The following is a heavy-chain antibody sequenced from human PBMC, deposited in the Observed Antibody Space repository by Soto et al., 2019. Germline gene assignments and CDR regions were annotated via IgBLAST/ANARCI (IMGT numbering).Heavy chain of an antibody. D-gene: IGHD3-9*01. CDR3: ARLEGLATISYYFDF. CDR1: DDSVSRDKCY. CDR2: IYYRGNA. V-gene: IGHV4-39*01. Sequence: PSETVSLTCSVSDDSVSRDKCYWGWIRQPPGKGLEWIGSIYYRGNAYYNPSLQTRVTISLDKSKSQFSLKLNSVTAADSAVYFCARLEGLATISYYFDFWGPGALVTVSS. J-gene: IGHJ4*02.